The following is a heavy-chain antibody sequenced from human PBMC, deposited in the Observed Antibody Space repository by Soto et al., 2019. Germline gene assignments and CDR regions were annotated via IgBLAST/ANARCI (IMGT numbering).Heavy chain of an antibody. J-gene: IGHJ5*02. D-gene: IGHD3-10*01. CDR1: GGSISSGGYS. CDR3: ARGLTIRNWFDP. V-gene: IGHV4-30-2*01. CDR2: IYHSGST. Sequence: PSETLSLTCTVSGGSISSGGYSWSWIRQPPGKGLEWIGYIYHSGSTYYNPSLKSRVTISVDRSKNQFSLKLSSVTAADTAVYYCARGLTIRNWFDPWGQGTLVTVSS.